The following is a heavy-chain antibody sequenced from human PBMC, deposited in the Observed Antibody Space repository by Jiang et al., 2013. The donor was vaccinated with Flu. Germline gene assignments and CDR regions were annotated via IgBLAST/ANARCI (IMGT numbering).Heavy chain of an antibody. Sequence: PGLVKPSQTLSLTCTVSGGSISSGSYYWSWIRQPAGKGLEWIGRIYTSGSTNYNPSLKSRVTISVDTSKNQFSLKLSSVTAADTAVYYCARSRGGFEGSHYAFDIWGQGTMVTVSS. CDR1: GGSISSGSYY. J-gene: IGHJ3*02. CDR3: ARSRGGFEGSHYAFDI. V-gene: IGHV4-61*02. D-gene: IGHD3-10*01. CDR2: IYTSGST.